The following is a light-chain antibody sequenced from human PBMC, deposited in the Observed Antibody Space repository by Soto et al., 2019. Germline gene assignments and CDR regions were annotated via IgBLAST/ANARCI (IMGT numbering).Light chain of an antibody. CDR1: QSISSY. CDR3: QQYQSYSRT. J-gene: IGKJ1*01. CDR2: DAS. V-gene: IGKV1-5*01. Sequence: DVQMTQSPSSLSASVGDRVTITCRASQSISSYLNWYQQKPGKAPKLLIYDASSLESGVPSRFSGSGSGTEFTLTISGLKPDDFATYYCQQYQSYSRTFGQGTKVDIK.